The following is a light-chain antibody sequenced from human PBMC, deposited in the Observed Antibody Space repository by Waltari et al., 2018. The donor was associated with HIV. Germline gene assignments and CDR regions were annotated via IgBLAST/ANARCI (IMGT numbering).Light chain of an antibody. V-gene: IGKV1-5*03. CDR2: KAS. CDR3: QQYNSYSVT. CDR1: QSISSW. Sequence: DIQITQSPSTPPASVGDRVTIPCRASQSISSWLAWYQQKPGKAPKVRIYKASSLKSGVPSRFSGSGSETEFTLTISSLQPDDFATYYCQQYNSYSVTFGQGTKVEIK. J-gene: IGKJ1*01.